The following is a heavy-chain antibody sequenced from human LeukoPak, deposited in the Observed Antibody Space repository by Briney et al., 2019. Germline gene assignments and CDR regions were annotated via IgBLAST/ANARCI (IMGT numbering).Heavy chain of an antibody. D-gene: IGHD2-2*01. CDR2: ISASGANR. J-gene: IGHJ4*02. V-gene: IGHV3-23*01. Sequence: PGGSLRLSCAASGFTFNRYGMSWVRQAPGKGLEWVSGISASGANRYYADSVKGRFTISRDNSRDTLSVQINSLRAEDTAVYYCVKLQSVVIPAAMLGFDYWGQGILVTVSS. CDR3: VKLQSVVIPAAMLGFDY. CDR1: GFTFNRYG.